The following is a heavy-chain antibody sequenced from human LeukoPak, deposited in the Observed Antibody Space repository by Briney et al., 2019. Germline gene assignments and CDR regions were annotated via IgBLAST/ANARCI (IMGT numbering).Heavy chain of an antibody. D-gene: IGHD2-15*01. J-gene: IGHJ4*02. CDR2: IYYSGST. CDR1: GGSIRSSSYY. CDR3: VRHLGVVVQYYFDY. V-gene: IGHV4-39*01. Sequence: SETLSLTCTVSGGSIRSSSYYWGWICQPPGKGLEWIGSIYYSGSTYYNPSLKSRVTISVDTSKNQFSLKLSSVTAADTAVYYCVRHLGVVVQYYFDYWGQGTLVTVSS.